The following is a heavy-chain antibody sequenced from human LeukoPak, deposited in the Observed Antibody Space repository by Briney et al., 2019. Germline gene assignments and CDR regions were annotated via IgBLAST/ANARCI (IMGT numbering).Heavy chain of an antibody. CDR3: ARLLWFGEVAFDI. D-gene: IGHD3-10*01. V-gene: IGHV3-53*01. J-gene: IGHJ3*02. CDR1: GFTVSSNY. CDR2: MYSGGNT. Sequence: GGSLRLSCAASGFTVSSNYMTWVRQAPGKGLEWVSIMYSGGNTYYADSVKGRFTISRDNSKNMVYLQMNSLRTEDTALYYCARLLWFGEVAFDIWGQRTMVTDSS.